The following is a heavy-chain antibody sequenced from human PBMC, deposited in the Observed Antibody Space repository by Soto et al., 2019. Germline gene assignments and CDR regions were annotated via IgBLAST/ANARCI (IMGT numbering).Heavy chain of an antibody. CDR3: ARGLYSSSSVYYYMDV. V-gene: IGHV4-34*01. J-gene: IGHJ6*03. CDR1: GGSFSGYY. Sequence: SETLSLTCAVYGGSFSGYYWSWIRQPPGKGLEWIGEINHSGSTNYNPSLKSRVTISVDTSKNQFSLKLSSVTTADTAVYYCARGLYSSSSVYYYMDVWGKGTTVTVSS. D-gene: IGHD6-6*01. CDR2: INHSGST.